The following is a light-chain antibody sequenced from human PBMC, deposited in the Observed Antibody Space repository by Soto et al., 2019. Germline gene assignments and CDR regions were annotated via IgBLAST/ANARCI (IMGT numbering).Light chain of an antibody. CDR1: SSNIGADYD. J-gene: IGLJ2*01. Sequence: QSVLTQPPSVSGAPGQRITISCTGSSSNIGADYDVHWYQLLPGAAPKLLISDNNNRPSGVPDRLSGSKSGTSASLVITGLQPEDEADYDCQSYDNSLGGHVVFGGGTQLTVL. V-gene: IGLV1-40*01. CDR3: QSYDNSLGGHVV. CDR2: DNN.